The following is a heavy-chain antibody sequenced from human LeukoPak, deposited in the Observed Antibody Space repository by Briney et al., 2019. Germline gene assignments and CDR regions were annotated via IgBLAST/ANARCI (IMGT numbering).Heavy chain of an antibody. J-gene: IGHJ3*02. Sequence: GGSLRLSCAASEFTFTSYELNWVRQAPGKGLEWVSYISSSGNTISYADSVKGRFTISRDNAKNSLYLQVISLRAEDTAVYYCARGPSIVARYDAFDIWGQGTMVTVSS. V-gene: IGHV3-48*03. D-gene: IGHD6-6*01. CDR3: ARGPSIVARYDAFDI. CDR2: ISSSGNTI. CDR1: EFTFTSYE.